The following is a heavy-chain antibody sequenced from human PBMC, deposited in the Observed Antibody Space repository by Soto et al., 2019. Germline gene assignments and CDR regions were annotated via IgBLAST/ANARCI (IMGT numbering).Heavy chain of an antibody. Sequence: SVKVSCKASGGTFSSYAISWVRQAPGQGLEWMGGIIPIFGTANYAQKFQGRVTITRDTSASTACMELSSLRSEDTAVYYCARAVAVPADFDYWGQGTLVTV. J-gene: IGHJ4*02. CDR2: IIPIFGTA. D-gene: IGHD6-19*01. CDR1: GGTFSSYA. V-gene: IGHV1-69*05. CDR3: ARAVAVPADFDY.